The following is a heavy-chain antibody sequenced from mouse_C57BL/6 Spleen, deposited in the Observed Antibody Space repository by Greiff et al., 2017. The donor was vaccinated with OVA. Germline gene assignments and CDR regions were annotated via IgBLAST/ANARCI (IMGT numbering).Heavy chain of an antibody. D-gene: IGHD1-1*01. V-gene: IGHV1-39*01. CDR1: GYSFTDYN. CDR2: INPNYGTT. Sequence: VHVKQSGPELVKPGASVKISCKASGYSFTDYNMNWVKQSNGKSLEWIGVINPNYGTTSYNQKFKGKATLTGDQSSSTAYMQLNSLTSEDSAVYYCAISFITTVVDYAMDYWGQGTSVTVSS. CDR3: AISFITTVVDYAMDY. J-gene: IGHJ4*01.